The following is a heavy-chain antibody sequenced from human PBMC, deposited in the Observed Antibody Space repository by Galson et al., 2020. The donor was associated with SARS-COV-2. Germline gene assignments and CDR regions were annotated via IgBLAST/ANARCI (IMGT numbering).Heavy chain of an antibody. J-gene: IGHJ4*02. V-gene: IGHV4-59*08. CDR3: ARQNVHYSGYDWSVYFDF. CDR2: IHYTGSA. CDR1: GGSISSSF. Sequence: ETSETLSLTCAVSGGSISSSFWTWIRQPPGKGLELIGYIHYTGSADYNPSLKSRATISVDTSKNQFSLKLDSVTAADTAIYYCARQNVHYSGYDWSVYFDFWGQGTLVTVSS. D-gene: IGHD5-12*01.